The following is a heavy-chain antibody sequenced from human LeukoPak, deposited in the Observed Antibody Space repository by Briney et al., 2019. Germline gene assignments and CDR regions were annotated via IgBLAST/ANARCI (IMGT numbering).Heavy chain of an antibody. CDR2: INPSGGST. Sequence: GASVKVSCKASGYTFTSYYMHWVRQAPGQGLEWMGIINPSGGSTSYAQKFQGRVTMTRDTSTSTVYMELSSLRSEDTAVYYCARGDYYYDRSPPNFDYWGQGTLVTVSS. J-gene: IGHJ4*02. CDR3: ARGDYYYDRSPPNFDY. CDR1: GYTFTSYY. D-gene: IGHD3-22*01. V-gene: IGHV1-46*01.